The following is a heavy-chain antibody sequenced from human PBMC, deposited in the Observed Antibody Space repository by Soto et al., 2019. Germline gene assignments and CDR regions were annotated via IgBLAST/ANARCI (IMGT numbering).Heavy chain of an antibody. V-gene: IGHV1-8*01. D-gene: IGHD4-17*01. CDR2: MNPNSGNT. CDR1: GYTFTSHD. J-gene: IGHJ4*02. Sequence: QVQLVQSGAEVKKSGASVKVSCKASGYTFTSHDINWVRQATGQGLEWMGWMNPNSGNTGYAQNFQGRVTMTRNTSISTAYMALSSLRSEDTAVYYCARWDYGDYARFDYWGQGPLVTVSS. CDR3: ARWDYGDYARFDY.